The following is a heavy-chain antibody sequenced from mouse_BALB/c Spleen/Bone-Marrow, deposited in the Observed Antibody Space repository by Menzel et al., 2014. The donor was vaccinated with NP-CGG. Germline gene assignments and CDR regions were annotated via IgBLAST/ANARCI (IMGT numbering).Heavy chain of an antibody. CDR1: GYSVTSGYS. Sequence: EVQVVESGPALVKPSQSLSLTCSVTGYSVTSGYSWHWIRQFPGNTLEWMGYIHYSGGTNYNPSLKSRISITRDTSKNQFFLQLNSVTTEDTATYYCARWNGYYAMDYWGQGTSVTVSS. CDR3: ARWNGYYAMDY. CDR2: IHYSGGT. J-gene: IGHJ4*01. D-gene: IGHD1-2*01. V-gene: IGHV3-1*02.